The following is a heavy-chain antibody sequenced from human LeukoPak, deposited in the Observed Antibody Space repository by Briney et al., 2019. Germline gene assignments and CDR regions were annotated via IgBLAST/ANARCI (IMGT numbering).Heavy chain of an antibody. CDR2: MYHSGST. Sequence: SETLSLTCTVSGGSMSSFYWSWIRQPPGKGLEWIGYMYHSGSTNYNPSLKSQVTISVDTSKNQFSLKLSSVTAADTAVYYCTYGSGSYYVYYYYGMDVWGQGTTVTVSS. CDR1: GGSMSSFY. D-gene: IGHD3-10*01. V-gene: IGHV4-59*12. J-gene: IGHJ6*02. CDR3: TYGSGSYYVYYYYGMDV.